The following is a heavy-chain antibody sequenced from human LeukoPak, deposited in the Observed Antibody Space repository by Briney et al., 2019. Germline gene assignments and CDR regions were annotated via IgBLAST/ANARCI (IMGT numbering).Heavy chain of an antibody. CDR3: ARDTVEMATNDAFDI. J-gene: IGHJ3*02. CDR1: GYTLTELS. Sequence: GASVKVSCKVSGYTLTELSMHWVRQAPGKGLEWMGGFDPEDGETIYAQKFQGRVTMATDTSTSTAYMELRSLRSDDTAVYYCARDTVEMATNDAFDIWGQGTMVTVSS. V-gene: IGHV1-24*01. D-gene: IGHD5-24*01. CDR2: FDPEDGET.